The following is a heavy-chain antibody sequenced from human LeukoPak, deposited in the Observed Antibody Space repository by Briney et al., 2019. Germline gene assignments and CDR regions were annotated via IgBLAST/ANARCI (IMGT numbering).Heavy chain of an antibody. D-gene: IGHD6-19*01. CDR2: ISSSGSTI. Sequence: GGSLRLSCAASGFTFSSYEMNWVRQAPEKGLEWVSYISSSGSTIYYADSVKGRFTISRDNAKNSLYLQMNSLRAEDTAVYYCARERIAVAGYYYYYMDVWGKGTTVTVSS. CDR3: ARERIAVAGYYYYYMDV. J-gene: IGHJ6*03. CDR1: GFTFSSYE. V-gene: IGHV3-48*03.